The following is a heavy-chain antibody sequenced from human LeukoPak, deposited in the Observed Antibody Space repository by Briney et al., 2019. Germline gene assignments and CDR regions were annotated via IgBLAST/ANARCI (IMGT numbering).Heavy chain of an antibody. D-gene: IGHD5-18*01. J-gene: IGHJ4*02. CDR1: GGSISSSYW. Sequence: SETLSLTCGVSGGSISSSYWWSWVRQPPGKGLEWIGSIYYSGSTYYNPSLKSRVTISVDTSKNQFSLKLSSVTAADTAVYYCARRGYSYGYLDYWGQGTLVTVSS. CDR3: ARRGYSYGYLDY. CDR2: IYYSGST. V-gene: IGHV4-4*02.